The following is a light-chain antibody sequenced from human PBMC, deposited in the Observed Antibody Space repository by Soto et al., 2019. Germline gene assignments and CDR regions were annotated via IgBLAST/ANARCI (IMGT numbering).Light chain of an antibody. CDR2: DVS. CDR3: SSYGGGDTFHVI. Sequence: QSALTQPLSASGSPGQSVTISCTGTSSDVGAYNYVSWYQQYRGKAPKLMIYDVSKRPSGVPDRFSGSKSGNTASLTVSGLRADDEAVYYCSSYGGGDTFHVIFGGGTKLTVL. J-gene: IGLJ2*01. CDR1: SSDVGAYNY. V-gene: IGLV2-8*01.